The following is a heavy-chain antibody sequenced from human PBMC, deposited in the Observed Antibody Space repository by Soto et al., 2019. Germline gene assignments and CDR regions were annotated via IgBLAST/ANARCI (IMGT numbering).Heavy chain of an antibody. CDR1: GYSISSGYC. J-gene: IGHJ5*02. CDR2: IYHSGST. Sequence: SETLSLTCAVSGYSISSGYCWGWIRQPPGKGLEWIGSIYHSGSTYYNPSLKSRVTISVDTSKNQFSLKLSSVTAADTAVYYCARDSVGFSDRRGWFDPWGQGTLVTVSS. V-gene: IGHV4-38-2*02. CDR3: ARDSVGFSDRRGWFDP.